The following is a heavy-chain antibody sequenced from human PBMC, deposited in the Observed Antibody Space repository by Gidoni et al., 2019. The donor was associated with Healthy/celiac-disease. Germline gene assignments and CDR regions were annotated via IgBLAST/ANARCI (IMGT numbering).Heavy chain of an antibody. CDR1: GGSFSGYY. CDR2: INHSGST. Sequence: QVQLQQCGAGLLRPSEPLSIHCAVQGGSFSGYYWSWIRQTAGKGLEWIGEINHSGSTNCNPYLKSRVTISVDTSKIQFSLKLSSVTAADTAVYYCARGRSSGWYRGLIDYWGQGTLVTVSS. CDR3: ARGRSSGWYRGLIDY. V-gene: IGHV4-34*01. D-gene: IGHD6-19*01. J-gene: IGHJ4*02.